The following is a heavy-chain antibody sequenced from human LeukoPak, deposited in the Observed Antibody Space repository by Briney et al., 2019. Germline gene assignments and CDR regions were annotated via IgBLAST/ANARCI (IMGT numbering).Heavy chain of an antibody. D-gene: IGHD3-22*01. V-gene: IGHV3-30*02. J-gene: IGHJ4*02. CDR3: AKDANYDSSGYYGY. CDR2: IRYDGSNK. Sequence: PGGSLRLSCAASGFTFSSYGMHWVRQAPGKGLEWVAFIRYDGSNKYYADSVKGRFTISRDNSKNTLYLQMNSLRAEDTAVYYCAKDANYDSSGYYGYWGQGTLVTVSS. CDR1: GFTFSSYG.